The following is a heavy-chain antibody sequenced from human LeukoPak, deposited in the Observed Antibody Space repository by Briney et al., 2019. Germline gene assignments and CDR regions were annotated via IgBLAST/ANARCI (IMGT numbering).Heavy chain of an antibody. J-gene: IGHJ4*02. CDR2: IFHSGST. CDR1: GYSICSGYY. V-gene: IGHV4-38-2*02. Sequence: SESLCLTSAVSGYSICSGYYWGWIRQPPGKGLEWIGSIFHSGSTYYNPSLKSRVTISVDTSKNQFSLKLSSVTAADTAVYYCAREGERITMVRRVIKGFDYWGQGTLVTVSS. CDR3: AREGERITMVRRVIKGFDY. D-gene: IGHD3-10*01.